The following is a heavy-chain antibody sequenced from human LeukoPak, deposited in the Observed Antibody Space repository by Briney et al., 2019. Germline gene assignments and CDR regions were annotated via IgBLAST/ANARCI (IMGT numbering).Heavy chain of an antibody. Sequence: GGSLRLSCEASGFSFTNTWMSWVRQAPGKGLEWVGRVKGIADDGTTDYAAPVQGRFTISRDDSKNTLSLQMNSLKTEDTAVYYCATEGGSGSYYGDDAFDMWGQGTMVTVSP. V-gene: IGHV3-15*01. CDR3: ATEGGSGSYYGDDAFDM. D-gene: IGHD3-10*01. CDR1: GFSFTNTW. CDR2: VKGIADDGTT. J-gene: IGHJ3*02.